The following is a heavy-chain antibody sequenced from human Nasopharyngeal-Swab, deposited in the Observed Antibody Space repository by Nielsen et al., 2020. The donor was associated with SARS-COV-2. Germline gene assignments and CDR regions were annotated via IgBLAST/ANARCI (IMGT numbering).Heavy chain of an antibody. D-gene: IGHD5-12*01. CDR2: IYTSGST. CDR3: ARDSGYELT. Sequence: SETLSLTCAVYGGSFSGYYWSWIRQSAGKGLECLGRIYTSGSTVQRPSLKSRVTMSIDTSKNQVSLQLNSVTAADTALYYCARDSGYELTWGQGTLVTVSS. CDR1: GGSFSGYY. J-gene: IGHJ5*02. V-gene: IGHV4-4*07.